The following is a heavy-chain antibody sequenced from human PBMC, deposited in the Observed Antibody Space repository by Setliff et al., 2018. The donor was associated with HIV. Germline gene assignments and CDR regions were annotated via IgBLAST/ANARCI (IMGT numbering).Heavy chain of an antibody. Sequence: ASVKVSCKASGYTFTNYDINWVRQATGQGLEWMGRMNPNSGNTEYAQQFQGRVTMTRNTSISTAYMELSSLRSEDTAVYYCARAAADHYYYYYYMDVWGKGTTVTVS. CDR2: MNPNSGNT. J-gene: IGHJ6*03. D-gene: IGHD6-13*01. V-gene: IGHV1-8*02. CDR1: GYTFTNYD. CDR3: ARAAADHYYYYYYMDV.